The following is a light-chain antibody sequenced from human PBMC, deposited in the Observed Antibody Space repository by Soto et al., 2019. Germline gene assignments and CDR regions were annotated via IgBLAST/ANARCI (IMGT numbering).Light chain of an antibody. J-gene: IGKJ4*01. CDR1: QSLVDRDGDIY. CDR3: MQGTHWPLT. CDR2: KVS. Sequence: DAVMTQSPLSLPVTLGQPASISCRSSQSLVDRDGDIYLNWFQQRSGQSPRRLIYKVSKRDSGVPDRFSGSGSGTDFTLKISRVEAEDVGVYYCMQGTHWPLTFGGGTKVDIK. V-gene: IGKV2-30*01.